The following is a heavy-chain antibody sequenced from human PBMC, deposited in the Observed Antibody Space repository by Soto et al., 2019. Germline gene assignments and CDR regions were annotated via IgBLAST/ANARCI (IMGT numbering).Heavy chain of an antibody. V-gene: IGHV4-59*01. Sequence: SETLSLTCTVSGGSISSYYWSWIRQPPVKGLEWIGYIYYSGSTNYNPSLKSRVTISVDTSKNQFSLKLSSVTAADTAVYYCARVPYSSGWNPYYFDYWGQGTLVTVSS. CDR2: IYYSGST. J-gene: IGHJ4*02. D-gene: IGHD6-19*01. CDR1: GGSISSYY. CDR3: ARVPYSSGWNPYYFDY.